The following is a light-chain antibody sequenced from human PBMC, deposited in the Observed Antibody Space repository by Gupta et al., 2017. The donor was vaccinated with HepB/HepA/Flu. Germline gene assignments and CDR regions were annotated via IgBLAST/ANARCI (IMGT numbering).Light chain of an antibody. CDR1: RLGNKY. J-gene: IGLJ2*01. CDR2: QNN. CDR3: QAWDTSIAV. Sequence: SELTQPPSVSVSPGQTDSIPCSGDRLGNKYAAWYQQKPGPSPVLVIYQNNKRPSGIPERFSGSSSGSTATLTISGTQTLDEAEYFCQAWDTSIAVFGGGTRLTVL. V-gene: IGLV3-1*01.